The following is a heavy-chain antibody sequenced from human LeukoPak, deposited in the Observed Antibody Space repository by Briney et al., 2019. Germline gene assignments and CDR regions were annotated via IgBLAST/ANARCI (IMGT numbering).Heavy chain of an antibody. D-gene: IGHD4-23*01. V-gene: IGHV3-66*04. Sequence: GGSLRLSCAASGFTVSSNYMSWVRQAPGKGLEWVSVIYSGGSTYYADSVKGRFTISRDNSKNTLYLQMNSLRAEDTAVYYCARPRGGNPDRAFDIWGQGTMVTVSS. J-gene: IGHJ3*02. CDR3: ARPRGGNPDRAFDI. CDR1: GFTVSSNY. CDR2: IYSGGST.